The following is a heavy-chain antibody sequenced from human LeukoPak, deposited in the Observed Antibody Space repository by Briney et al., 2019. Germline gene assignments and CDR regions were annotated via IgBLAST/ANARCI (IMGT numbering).Heavy chain of an antibody. CDR2: INANSGGT. J-gene: IGHJ4*02. V-gene: IGHV1-2*02. Sequence: ASVEVSFKSSGDTFSGYYLHWVRQAPGQGLEWMGWINANSGGTNYAQKFQGRVTMTRDTSISSVHMELSRLRSDDTAVYYCARDSITLLRGFDFWGQGTLVTVSS. D-gene: IGHD3-10*01. CDR1: GDTFSGYY. CDR3: ARDSITLLRGFDF.